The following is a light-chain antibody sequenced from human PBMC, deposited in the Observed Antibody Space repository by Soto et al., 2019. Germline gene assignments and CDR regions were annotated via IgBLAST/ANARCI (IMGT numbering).Light chain of an antibody. CDR2: LNSDGSH. J-gene: IGLJ2*01. V-gene: IGLV4-69*01. CDR3: QTWGTGKGV. Sequence: QPVLTQSPSASASLGASVKLTCTLSSGHSSYAIAWHQQQPEKGPRYLMKLNSDGSHSKGDGIPDRFSGSSSGAERYLTISSLQSEDEVDYYCQTWGTGKGVFGGGTKLTVL. CDR1: SGHSSYA.